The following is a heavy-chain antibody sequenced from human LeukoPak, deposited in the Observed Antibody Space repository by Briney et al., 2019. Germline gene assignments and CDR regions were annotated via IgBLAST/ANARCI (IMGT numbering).Heavy chain of an antibody. V-gene: IGHV4-59*01. D-gene: IGHD3-9*01. CDR1: GGSFSGYY. CDR3: ARRPRNDILTGTPFDY. Sequence: SETLSLTCAVYGGSFSGYYWSWIRQPPGKGLEWIGYIYYSGSTDSNPSLKSRVTISVDTSKNQFSLKLRSVTAADTAVYYCARRPRNDILTGTPFDYWGQGILVTVSS. CDR2: IYYSGST. J-gene: IGHJ4*02.